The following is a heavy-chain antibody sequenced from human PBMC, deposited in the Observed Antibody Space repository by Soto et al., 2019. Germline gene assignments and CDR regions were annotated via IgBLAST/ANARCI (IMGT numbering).Heavy chain of an antibody. CDR3: ATSEGFWGNIVATNFDY. Sequence: RGESLKISCKGSGYSFTSYWIGWVRQMPGKGLEWMGIIYPGDSDTRYSPSFQGQVTISADKSISTAYLQWSSLKASDTAMYYCATSEGFWGNIVATNFDYWGQGTLVTVSS. J-gene: IGHJ4*02. CDR2: IYPGDSDT. CDR1: GYSFTSYW. V-gene: IGHV5-51*01. D-gene: IGHD5-12*01.